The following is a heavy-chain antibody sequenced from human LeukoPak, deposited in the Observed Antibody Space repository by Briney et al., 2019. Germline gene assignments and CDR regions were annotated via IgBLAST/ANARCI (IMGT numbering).Heavy chain of an antibody. V-gene: IGHV1-18*01. CDR2: ISAHNGNT. J-gene: IGHJ6*02. CDR1: RYTFTSYG. CDR3: ARDGRDSSTWDYYYGMDV. D-gene: IGHD6-13*01. Sequence: VASVKVSCKASRYTFTSYGISWVRQAPGQGLEWMGWISAHNGNTNYTQKFQGRVTMTTDTSTSTAYMELRSLRSDDTAVYYCARDGRDSSTWDYYYGMDVWGQGATVTVSS.